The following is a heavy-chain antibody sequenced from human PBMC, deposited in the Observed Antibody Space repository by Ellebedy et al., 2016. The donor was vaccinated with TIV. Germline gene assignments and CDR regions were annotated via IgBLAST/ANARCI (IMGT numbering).Heavy chain of an antibody. J-gene: IGHJ2*01. Sequence: GESLKISCASSGFTFRNFWMGWIRQAPGRGLEYVAHIKYDEIEKYHLDSVKGRFTIYRDNARDSLYLQMNSLKTEDTAVYYCARERNYYFDLWGRGTLVTVSS. CDR1: GFTFRNFW. CDR3: ARERNYYFDL. V-gene: IGHV3-7*05. D-gene: IGHD1-7*01. CDR2: IKYDEIEK.